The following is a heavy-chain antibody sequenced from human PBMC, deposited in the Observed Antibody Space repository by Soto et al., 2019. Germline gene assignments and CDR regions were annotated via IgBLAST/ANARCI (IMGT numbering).Heavy chain of an antibody. V-gene: IGHV1-69*13. CDR1: GGTFSSYA. Sequence: SVKVSCKASGGTFSSYAISWVRQAPGQGLEWMGGIIPIFGTANYAQKFQGRVTITADESTSTAYMELSSLRSEDTAVYYCARNPQGYCSSTSCYEVPWFDPWGQGTLVTVSS. J-gene: IGHJ5*02. CDR2: IIPIFGTA. CDR3: ARNPQGYCSSTSCYEVPWFDP. D-gene: IGHD2-2*01.